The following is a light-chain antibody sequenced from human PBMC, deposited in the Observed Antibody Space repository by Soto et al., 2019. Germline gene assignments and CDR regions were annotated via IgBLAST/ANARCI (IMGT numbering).Light chain of an antibody. CDR1: SSNIGAGYD. CDR3: HSYDTSLSGEIL. J-gene: IGLJ7*01. CDR2: GNT. Sequence: QSVLTQPPSVSGAPGQSVTISCTGSSSNIGAGYDVHWYQQLPGTAPKLLIYGNTNRPSGVPDRFSGSRSGTSASLAITGIQAADDGDYYCHSYDTSLSGEILFGTGTKLTVL. V-gene: IGLV1-40*01.